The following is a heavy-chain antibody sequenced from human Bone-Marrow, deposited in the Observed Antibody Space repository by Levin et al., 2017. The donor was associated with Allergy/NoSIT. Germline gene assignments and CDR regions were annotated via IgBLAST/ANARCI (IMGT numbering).Heavy chain of an antibody. CDR1: GGTFSSDA. J-gene: IGHJ5*02. Sequence: GGSLRLSCKASGGTFSSDAFSWVRQTPGQGLEWMGTIINVYNTAKYAQKFLDRLTITADGSKRTVYMELNSLRSEDTAVYYCARQSPLGYNFGWGWFDPWGQGTLITVSS. D-gene: IGHD5-18*01. V-gene: IGHV1-69*15. CDR2: IINVYNTA. CDR3: ARQSPLGYNFGWGWFDP.